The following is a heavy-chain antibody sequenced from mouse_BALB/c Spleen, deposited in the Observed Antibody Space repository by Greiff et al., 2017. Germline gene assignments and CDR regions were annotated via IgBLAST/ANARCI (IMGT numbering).Heavy chain of an antibody. CDR2: IYPGDGDT. D-gene: IGHD2-2*01. CDR1: GYAFSSYW. Sequence: QVQLQQSGAELVRPGSSVKISCKASGYAFSSYWMNWVKQRPGQGLEWIGQIYPGDGDTNYNGKFKGKATLTADKSSSTAYMQLSSLTSEDSAVYFCARGGYGYDGGAAYWGQGTLVTVSA. J-gene: IGHJ3*01. V-gene: IGHV1-80*01. CDR3: ARGGYGYDGGAAY.